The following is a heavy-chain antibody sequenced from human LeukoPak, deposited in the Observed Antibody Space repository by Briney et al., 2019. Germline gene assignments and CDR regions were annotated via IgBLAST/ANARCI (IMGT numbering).Heavy chain of an antibody. CDR1: GGSISSYY. CDR2: IYTSGST. J-gene: IGHJ6*02. CDR3: ARDGDIAVVPAAISGMYYYYGMDV. Sequence: SETLSLTCTVSGGSISSYYWSWIRQAAGKGLEWIGRIYTSGSTNYNPSLKSRVTMSVDTSKNQFSLKLSSVTAADTAVYYCARDGDIAVVPAAISGMYYYYGMDVWGQGTTVTVSS. V-gene: IGHV4-4*07. D-gene: IGHD2-2*02.